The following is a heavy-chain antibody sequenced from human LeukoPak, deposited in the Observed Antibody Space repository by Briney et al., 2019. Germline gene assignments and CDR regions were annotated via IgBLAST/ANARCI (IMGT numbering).Heavy chain of an antibody. CDR3: AGGTEGFNRAFDN. D-gene: IGHD1-26*01. CDR2: IYSGGSA. CDR1: GFTVSSNY. J-gene: IGHJ4*02. Sequence: GGSLRLSRAASGFTVSSNYMSWVRQAPGKGLEWVSLIYSGGSAYYADSVKGRFTISRDNSKNTLYLQMNSLRAEDTAVYYCAGGTEGFNRAFDNWGQGTLVTVSS. V-gene: IGHV3-53*01.